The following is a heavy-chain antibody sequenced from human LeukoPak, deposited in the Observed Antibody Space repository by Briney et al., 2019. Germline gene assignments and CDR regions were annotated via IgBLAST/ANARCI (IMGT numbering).Heavy chain of an antibody. CDR2: ISYDGSNK. J-gene: IGHJ4*02. CDR3: AKRPHSSGWYEPNSDFDY. D-gene: IGHD6-19*01. V-gene: IGHV3-30*18. Sequence: PGGSLRLSCAASGFTFSSYGMHWVRQAPGKGLEWVAVISYDGSNKYYADSVKGRFTISRDNSKNTLYLQMNSLRAEDTAVYYCAKRPHSSGWYEPNSDFDYWGQGTLVTVSS. CDR1: GFTFSSYG.